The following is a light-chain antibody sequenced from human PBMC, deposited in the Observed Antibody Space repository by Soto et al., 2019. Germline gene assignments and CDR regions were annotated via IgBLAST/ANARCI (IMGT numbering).Light chain of an antibody. J-gene: IGKJ5*01. CDR2: DAS. CDR3: QQRSNWAIT. Sequence: EIVLKQSPATLSLSTGERATRSCSASQSVSSYLAWYQRKPGQAPRRLIYDASNRATGIPARFSGSGSGTDCPLTISRLDPQDFAVYYFQQRSNWAITFGQGTRRE. V-gene: IGKV3-11*01. CDR1: QSVSSY.